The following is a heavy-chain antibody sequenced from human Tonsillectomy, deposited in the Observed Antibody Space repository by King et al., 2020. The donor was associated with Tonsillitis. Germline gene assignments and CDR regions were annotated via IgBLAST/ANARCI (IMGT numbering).Heavy chain of an antibody. CDR3: ARDHEATKYYDGIDV. V-gene: IGHV3-30*03. CDR2: ISYDGSNK. Sequence: HVQLVESGGGVVQPGRSLRLSCAASGFTFSSYGMHWVRQAPGKGLEGVAVISYDGSNKYYADSVKGRFTITRDNSKNTLYLQMNSLRAEDTAVYYCARDHEATKYYDGIDVWGQGTTVTVSS. CDR1: GFTFSSYG. J-gene: IGHJ6*02.